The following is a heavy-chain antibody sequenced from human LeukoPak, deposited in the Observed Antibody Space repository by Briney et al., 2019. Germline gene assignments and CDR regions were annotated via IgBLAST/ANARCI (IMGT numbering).Heavy chain of an antibody. V-gene: IGHV3-21*01. CDR1: GFTFSSYS. Sequence: GGSLRLSCAASGFTFSSYSVNWVRQAPGKGLEWVSSISSSSSYIYYADSVKGRFTISRDNAKNSLYLQMNSLRAEDTAVYYCAREYGTSEAFDIWGQGTMVTVSS. J-gene: IGHJ3*02. CDR3: AREYGTSEAFDI. D-gene: IGHD1-1*01. CDR2: ISSSSSYI.